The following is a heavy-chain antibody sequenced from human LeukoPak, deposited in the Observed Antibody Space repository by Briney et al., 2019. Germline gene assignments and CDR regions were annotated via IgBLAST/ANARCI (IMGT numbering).Heavy chain of an antibody. CDR3: ARGAYIAAAAHLDY. CDR2: FDPEEGRT. Sequence: ASVKVSCKIFGNNLREVSMNWVRQGPGKGLEWMGGFDPEEGRTLYAQKFQGRVTTTEDTSSDTAYMELSSLRSEDTAVYYCARGAYIAAAAHLDYWGQGTPVTVSS. CDR1: GNNLREVS. J-gene: IGHJ4*02. D-gene: IGHD6-13*01. V-gene: IGHV1-24*01.